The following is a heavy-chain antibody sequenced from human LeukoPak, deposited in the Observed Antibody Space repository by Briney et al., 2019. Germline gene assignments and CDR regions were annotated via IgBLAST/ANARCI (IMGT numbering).Heavy chain of an antibody. J-gene: IGHJ3*02. CDR2: FDPEDGET. D-gene: IGHD4-17*01. V-gene: IGHV1-24*01. CDR1: GYTLTELS. CDR3: ATRGPVTPGAFDI. Sequence: GASVKVSCKVSGYTLTELSMHWVRQAPGKGLEWMGGFDPEDGETIYAQKFQGRVTMTEDTSTGTAYMELSSLRSEDTAVYYCATRGPVTPGAFDIWGQGTMVTVSS.